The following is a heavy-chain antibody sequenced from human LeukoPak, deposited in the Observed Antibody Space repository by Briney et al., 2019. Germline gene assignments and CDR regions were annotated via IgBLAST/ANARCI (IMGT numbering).Heavy chain of an antibody. V-gene: IGHV4-34*01. CDR2: INHSGST. J-gene: IGHJ4*02. Sequence: SETLSLTCAVYGGSFSGYYWSWIRQPPGKGLEWIGEINHSGSTNYNPSLKSRVTISVDTSKNQFSLKLSSVTAADTAVYYCARARCNNASCYGGLDYWGQGTQVIVSS. CDR3: ARARCNNASCYGGLDY. CDR1: GGSFSGYY. D-gene: IGHD2-8*01.